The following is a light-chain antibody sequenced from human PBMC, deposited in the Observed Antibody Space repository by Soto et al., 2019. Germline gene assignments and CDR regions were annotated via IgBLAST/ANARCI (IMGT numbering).Light chain of an antibody. CDR3: MQTKQLPVT. CDR1: QSLLHSDGKTY. CDR2: EVS. V-gene: IGKV2D-29*01. Sequence: IVMAQTPLSLSVTPGQPASISCRSSQSLLHSDGKTYLYWYLQRPGQPPRLLIYEVSNRFARVPDRFSGSGSGTDFTLKISRVESDDVGLYFCMQTKQLPVTFGQGTKVEIK. J-gene: IGKJ1*01.